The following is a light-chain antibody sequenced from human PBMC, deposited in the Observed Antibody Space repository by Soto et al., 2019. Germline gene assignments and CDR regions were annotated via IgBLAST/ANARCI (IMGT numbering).Light chain of an antibody. CDR2: DVT. CDR3: SSYTSSSTVV. J-gene: IGLJ2*01. CDR1: TSDLGSYDY. V-gene: IGLV2-11*01. Sequence: QSALTQPRSVSGSPGQSVTISCTGTTSDLGSYDYVSWYQQHPGRAPKLMIYDVTKRPSGVPDRFSGSKSGNTASLTISRLQTEDEADYYCSSYTSSSTVVFGGGTKVTVL.